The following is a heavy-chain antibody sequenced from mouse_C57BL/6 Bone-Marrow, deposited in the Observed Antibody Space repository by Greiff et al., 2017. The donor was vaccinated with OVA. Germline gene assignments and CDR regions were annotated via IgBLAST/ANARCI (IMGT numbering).Heavy chain of an antibody. V-gene: IGHV1-54*01. CDR3: AREGFAY. CDR1: GYAFTNYL. Sequence: QVQLKESGAELVRPGTSVKVSCKASGYAFTNYLIEWVKQRPGQGLEWIGVINPGSGGTNYNEKFKGKATLTADKSSSTAYMQLSSLTSEDSAVYFCAREGFAYWGQGTLVTVSA. CDR2: INPGSGGT. J-gene: IGHJ3*01.